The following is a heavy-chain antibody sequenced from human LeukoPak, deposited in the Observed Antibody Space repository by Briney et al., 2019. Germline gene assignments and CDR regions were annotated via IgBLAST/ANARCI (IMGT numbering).Heavy chain of an antibody. V-gene: IGHV3-30*18. CDR2: ISYDGSNK. CDR1: GFTFSSYG. D-gene: IGHD3-22*01. CDR3: AKDSSYELWNWFDP. Sequence: GGSLRLSCAASGFTFSSYGMHWVRQAPGKGLEWVAVISYDGSNKYYADSVKGRFTISRDNSKNTLYLQMNSLRAEDTAVYYCAKDSSYELWNWFDPWGQGTLVTVSS. J-gene: IGHJ5*02.